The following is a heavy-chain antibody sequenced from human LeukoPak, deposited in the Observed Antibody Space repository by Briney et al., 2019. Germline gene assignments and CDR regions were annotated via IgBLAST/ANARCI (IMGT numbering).Heavy chain of an antibody. D-gene: IGHD6-6*01. V-gene: IGHV3-23*01. Sequence: GGSLRLSCAASGFTFSSYSMNWVRQAPGKGLEWVSAISGSGGSTYYADSVKGRFTISRDNSKNTPYLQMNSLRAEDTAVYYCAKLFYSSSAGDAFDIWGQGTMVTVSS. CDR3: AKLFYSSSAGDAFDI. CDR2: ISGSGGST. CDR1: GFTFSSYS. J-gene: IGHJ3*02.